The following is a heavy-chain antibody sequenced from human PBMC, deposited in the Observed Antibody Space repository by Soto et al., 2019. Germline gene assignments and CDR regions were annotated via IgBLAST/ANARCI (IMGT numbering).Heavy chain of an antibody. V-gene: IGHV1-69*06. CDR2: IIPMSGRP. J-gene: IGHJ5*02. Sequence: QVQLVQSGAEVKTPGSSVKVSCKAPGGTFNSFSIDWVRQAPGQELEWMGGIIPMSGRPNYAQRFQGRVTFSADKFTNTVDMEVNSLTYKDTAVYYCARMGLQSANWFYPWGQGTLVSVSS. CDR1: GGTFNSFS. CDR3: ARMGLQSANWFYP.